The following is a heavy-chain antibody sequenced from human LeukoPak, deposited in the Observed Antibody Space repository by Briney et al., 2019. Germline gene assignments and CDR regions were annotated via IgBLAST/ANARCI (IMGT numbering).Heavy chain of an antibody. D-gene: IGHD3-22*01. CDR1: GFTFSSYG. Sequence: PGGSLRLSCAASGFTFSSYGMHWVRQAPGKGLEWVAFIRYDGSNKYYADSVKGRFTISRDNPKNTLYLQMNSLRAEDTAVYYCAVNAYYYDSSGYYPFDYWGQGTLVTVSS. J-gene: IGHJ4*02. CDR2: IRYDGSNK. V-gene: IGHV3-30*02. CDR3: AVNAYYYDSSGYYPFDY.